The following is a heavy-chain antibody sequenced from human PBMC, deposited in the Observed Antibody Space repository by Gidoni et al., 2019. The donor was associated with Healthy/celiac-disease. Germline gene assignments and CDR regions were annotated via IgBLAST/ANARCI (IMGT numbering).Heavy chain of an antibody. V-gene: IGHV3-9*01. CDR1: GFTFDDYA. CDR3: AKGSYYDLWSGQNPQKTYYYYYYMDV. CDR2: ISWNSGSI. J-gene: IGHJ6*03. D-gene: IGHD3-3*01. Sequence: EVQLVESGGGLVQPGRSLRLSCAASGFTFDDYAMHGVRQAPGKGLEWVSGISWNSGSIGYADSVKGRFTISRDNAKNSLYLQMNSLRAEDTALYYCAKGSYYDLWSGQNPQKTYYYYYYMDVWGKGTTVTVSS.